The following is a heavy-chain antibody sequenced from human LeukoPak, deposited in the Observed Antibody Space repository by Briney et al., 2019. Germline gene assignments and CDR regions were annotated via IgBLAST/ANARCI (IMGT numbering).Heavy chain of an antibody. CDR1: GGPINSYY. D-gene: IGHD6-19*01. CDR2: INYSGST. CDR3: ARPKYSSAYDAFDI. J-gene: IGHJ3*02. V-gene: IGHV4-59*08. Sequence: KSSETLSLTCTVSGGPINSYYWTWIRQPPGKGLEWIGYINYSGSTNYNPSLKSRVIISVDTSKNQFSLKLSSVTAADTAVYYCARPKYSSAYDAFDIWGQGTMATVSS.